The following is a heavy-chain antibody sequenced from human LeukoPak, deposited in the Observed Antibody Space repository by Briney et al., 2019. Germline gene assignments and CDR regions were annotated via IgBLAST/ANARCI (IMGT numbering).Heavy chain of an antibody. CDR1: GFSFSTFW. CDR3: SRGLHNFDY. V-gene: IGHV3-7*04. CDR2: IKLDGSEE. Sequence: PGGSLRLSCAASGFSFSTFWMTWVRQAPGKGLEWVANIKLDGSEEYYVDSVKGRFTISRDHGKNSLYLQMSSLRAEDTAVYYCSRGLHNFDYWGQGTLVSVSS. J-gene: IGHJ4*02.